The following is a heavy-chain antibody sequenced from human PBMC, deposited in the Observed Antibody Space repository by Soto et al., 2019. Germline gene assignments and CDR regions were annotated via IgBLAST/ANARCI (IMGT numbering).Heavy chain of an antibody. J-gene: IGHJ6*02. CDR2: INHSGST. D-gene: IGHD3-3*01. CDR1: GGSFSGYY. CDR3: ARGPYYDFWSGYYTPHYYYGMDV. V-gene: IGHV4-34*01. Sequence: QVQLQQWGAGLLKPSETLSLTCAVYGGSFSGYYWSWIRQPPGKGLEWIGEINHSGSTNYNPSLKSRVTISVDTSKNQFSLKLSSVTAADTAVYYCARGPYYDFWSGYYTPHYYYGMDVWGQVTTVTVSS.